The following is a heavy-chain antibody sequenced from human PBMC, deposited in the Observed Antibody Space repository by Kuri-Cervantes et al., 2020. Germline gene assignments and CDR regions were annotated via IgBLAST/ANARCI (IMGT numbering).Heavy chain of an antibody. CDR2: ISSSSTI. D-gene: IGHD6-19*01. Sequence: GESLKISCAASGFTFSSYSMNWVRQAPGKGLEWVSYISSSSTIYCADSVKGRFTISRDNAKNSLYLQMNSLRDEDAAVYYCARAGSSGWYPGVYYYYGMDVWGQGTTVT. V-gene: IGHV3-48*02. J-gene: IGHJ6*01. CDR1: GFTFSSYS. CDR3: ARAGSSGWYPGVYYYYGMDV.